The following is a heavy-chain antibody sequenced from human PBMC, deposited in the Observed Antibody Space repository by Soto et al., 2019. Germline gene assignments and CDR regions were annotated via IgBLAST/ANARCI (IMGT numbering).Heavy chain of an antibody. CDR2: IIPMLGIR. CDR1: GGTFSTYS. Sequence: QVPLVQSGAEVKKPGSSVKVSCKDYGGTFSTYSMFWVRQAPGEGLEWMGRIIPMLGIRNYAQRFQDRVTITADKSTATAHMELSSLRSEDTALYYCTIGSWSGEVFDIWGQGTMVTVSS. V-gene: IGHV1-69*02. D-gene: IGHD2-21*01. J-gene: IGHJ3*02. CDR3: TIGSWSGEVFDI.